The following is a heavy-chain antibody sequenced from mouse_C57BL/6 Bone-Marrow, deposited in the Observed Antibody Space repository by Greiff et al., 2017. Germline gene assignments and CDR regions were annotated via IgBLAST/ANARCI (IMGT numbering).Heavy chain of an antibody. D-gene: IGHD2-9*01. CDR3: SPLLWLRGDY. J-gene: IGHJ2*01. V-gene: IGHV1-5*01. CDR1: GYTFTSYW. CDR2: IYPGNSDT. Sequence: VQLQQSGTVLARPGASVKMSCKTSGYTFTSYWMHWVKQRPGQGLEWIGAIYPGNSDTSYNQKFKGKAKLTAVTSASTAYLELSSLTNEDSAVYYCSPLLWLRGDYWGQGTTLTVSS.